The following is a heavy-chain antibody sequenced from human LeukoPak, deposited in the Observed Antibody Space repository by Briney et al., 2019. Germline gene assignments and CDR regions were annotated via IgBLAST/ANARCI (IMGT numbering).Heavy chain of an antibody. V-gene: IGHV3-23*01. CDR3: AKVLGLGYCSGGSCYSGFDY. J-gene: IGHJ4*02. CDR2: ISGSGGST. CDR1: GFTFSSYA. Sequence: GSLRLSCAASGFTFSSYAMSWVRQAPGKGLEWVSAISGSGGSTYYADSVKGRFTISRDNSKNTLYLQMNSLRAEDTAVYYCAKVLGLGYCSGGSCYSGFDYWGQGTLVTVSS. D-gene: IGHD2-15*01.